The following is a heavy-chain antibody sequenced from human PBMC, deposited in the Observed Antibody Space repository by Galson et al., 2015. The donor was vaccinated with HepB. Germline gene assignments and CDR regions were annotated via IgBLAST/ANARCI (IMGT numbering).Heavy chain of an antibody. Sequence: QVQLQESGPGLVKPSETLSLTCPVPGGSISSYYWSWIRQPPGKGLEWIGYIYYSGSTNYNPSLKSRVTISVDTSKNQFSLKLSSVTAADTAVYYCARQAVAGTLWWFDPWGQGTLVTVSS. J-gene: IGHJ5*02. CDR1: GGSISSYY. CDR2: IYYSGST. CDR3: ARQAVAGTLWWFDP. V-gene: IGHV4-59*08. D-gene: IGHD6-19*01.